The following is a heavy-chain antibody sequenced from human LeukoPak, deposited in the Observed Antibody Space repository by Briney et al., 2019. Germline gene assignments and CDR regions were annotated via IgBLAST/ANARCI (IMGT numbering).Heavy chain of an antibody. J-gene: IGHJ4*02. V-gene: IGHV4-30-2*01. CDR3: ARVMGTSCVDY. CDR1: GGSISSGGYY. Sequence: SETLSLTCTVSGGSISSGGYYWSWIRQPPGKGLEWIGYIYHSGSTYYNPSLKSRVTISVDRSKNQFSLKPSSVTAADTAVYYCARVMGTSCVDYWGQGTLVTVSS. D-gene: IGHD2-2*01. CDR2: IYHSGST.